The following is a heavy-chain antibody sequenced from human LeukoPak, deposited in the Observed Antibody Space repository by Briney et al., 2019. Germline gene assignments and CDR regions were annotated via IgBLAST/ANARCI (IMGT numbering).Heavy chain of an antibody. Sequence: GGSLRLSCAASGFTFSTHWMTWVRQAPGKGLEWVANINQAGTEKYYVDSVKGRFTISRDNAKNSLSLQMNSLRAEDTAVYYCAKDVFPAYYDILTGYYMDYWGQGTLVTVSS. D-gene: IGHD3-9*01. J-gene: IGHJ4*02. CDR2: INQAGTEK. CDR3: AKDVFPAYYDILTGYYMDY. V-gene: IGHV3-7*03. CDR1: GFTFSTHW.